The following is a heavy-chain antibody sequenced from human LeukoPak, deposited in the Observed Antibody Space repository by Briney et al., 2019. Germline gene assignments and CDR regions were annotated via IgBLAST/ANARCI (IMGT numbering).Heavy chain of an antibody. J-gene: IGHJ5*02. CDR3: ASLVVVMISDWFDP. V-gene: IGHV3-11*04. Sequence: PGGSPRLSCAASGFTFSDYYMSWIRQAPGKGLEWISYINNIGTTTYYADSVKGRFTISRDNAKNSLYLQMNSLRVEDTAVYYCASLVVVMISDWFDPWGQGTRVTVSS. CDR2: INNIGTTT. CDR1: GFTFSDYY. D-gene: IGHD3-22*01.